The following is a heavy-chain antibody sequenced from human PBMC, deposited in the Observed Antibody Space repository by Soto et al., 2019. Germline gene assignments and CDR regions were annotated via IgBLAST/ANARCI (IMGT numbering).Heavy chain of an antibody. CDR2: IYYSGST. D-gene: IGHD3-3*01. CDR3: AREDLRYYYGMAV. J-gene: IGHJ6*02. CDR1: GGSISSGGYY. Sequence: SETLSLTCTVSGGSISSGGYYWSGIRQHPGKGLEWIGYIYYSGSTYYNPSLKSRVTISVDTSKNQFSLKLSSVTAADTAVYYCAREDLRYYYGMAVWGQGTTVTVSS. V-gene: IGHV4-31*03.